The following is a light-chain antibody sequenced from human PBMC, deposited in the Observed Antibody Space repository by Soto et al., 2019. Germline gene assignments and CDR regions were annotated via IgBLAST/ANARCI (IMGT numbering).Light chain of an antibody. Sequence: QSVLTQPASVSGSPGQSITISCTGTSSDVGGYNYVSWYQRHPGKAPKLLICDVSNRPSGISNRFSGSKSDNTASLTISGLQPEDEADYYCSSYTTSNTRQIVFGTGTKVTVL. CDR1: SSDVGGYNY. CDR2: DVS. CDR3: SSYTTSNTRQIV. J-gene: IGLJ1*01. V-gene: IGLV2-14*03.